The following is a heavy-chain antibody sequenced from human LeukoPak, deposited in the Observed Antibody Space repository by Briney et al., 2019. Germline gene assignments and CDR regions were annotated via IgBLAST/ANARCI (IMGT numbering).Heavy chain of an antibody. V-gene: IGHV4-59*01. Sequence: PSETLSLTCTVSGGSISSYYWSWIRQPPGKGLEWIGYIYYSGSTNYNPSLKSRVTISVDTSKNQFSLKLSSVTAADTAVYYCARDIAARGYFDYWGQGALVTVSS. CDR1: GGSISSYY. CDR2: IYYSGST. CDR3: ARDIAARGYFDY. J-gene: IGHJ4*02. D-gene: IGHD6-6*01.